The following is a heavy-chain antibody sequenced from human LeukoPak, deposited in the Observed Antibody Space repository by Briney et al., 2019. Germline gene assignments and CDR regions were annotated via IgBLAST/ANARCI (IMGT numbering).Heavy chain of an antibody. D-gene: IGHD1-26*01. J-gene: IGHJ4*02. V-gene: IGHV4-59*01. CDR3: ARSGGGATSDY. Sequence: SETLSLTCTVSGGSISSYYWNWIRQPPGKGLEWIGYIYYSGSTNYNPSLKSRVTISVDTSKNQFSLKLSSVTAADTAVYYCARSGGGATSDYWGQGTLVTVSS. CDR2: IYYSGST. CDR1: GGSISSYY.